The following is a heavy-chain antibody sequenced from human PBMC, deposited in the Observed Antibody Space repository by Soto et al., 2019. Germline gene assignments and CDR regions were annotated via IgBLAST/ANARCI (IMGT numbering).Heavy chain of an antibody. V-gene: IGHV4-4*07. Sequence: PSETLSLTCTVSGGSISNYYWSWIRQPAGKGLEWIGRIYTSGNINYNPSLKGRITMSVDMSKNQFSLKLSSVAAADTAVYYCARDENGDNGREFDPWGQGTLVTASS. J-gene: IGHJ5*02. CDR3: ARDENGDNGREFDP. CDR2: IYTSGNI. D-gene: IGHD4-17*01. CDR1: GGSISNYY.